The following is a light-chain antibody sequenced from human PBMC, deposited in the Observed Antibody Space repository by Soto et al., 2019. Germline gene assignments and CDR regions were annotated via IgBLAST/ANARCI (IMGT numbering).Light chain of an antibody. Sequence: EIVCTESRAPRSVSKGQRVTLSCRASQSISSYVAWYQQRPCQPSRLLRYDASNRATGIPARFSGSGSGTDFTITISSLEPEDFALYLCHQRNNYPPTFGGGSKVE. CDR1: QSISSY. V-gene: IGKV3-11*01. J-gene: IGKJ4*01. CDR3: HQRNNYPPT. CDR2: DAS.